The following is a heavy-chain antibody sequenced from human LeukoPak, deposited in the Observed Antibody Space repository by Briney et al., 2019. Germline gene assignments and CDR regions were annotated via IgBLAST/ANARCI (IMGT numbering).Heavy chain of an antibody. D-gene: IGHD1-26*01. J-gene: IGHJ4*02. CDR2: FDPEDGET. Sequence: ASVKAPCKVSGYTLTELSMHWVRQAPGKGLEWMGNFDPEDGETLYAQKFRGRVTMTEDTSTDTAYMELSSLRSEDTAVYYCATDPGATHDYWGQGTLVTVSS. CDR3: ATDPGATHDY. V-gene: IGHV1-24*01. CDR1: GYTLTELS.